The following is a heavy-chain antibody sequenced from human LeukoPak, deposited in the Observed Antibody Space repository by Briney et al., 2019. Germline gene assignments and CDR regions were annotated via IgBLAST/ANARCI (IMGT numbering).Heavy chain of an antibody. CDR1: GGSFSGYY. CDR2: INHSGST. CDR3: ARGYYDYVWGSYRYNLDAFDI. D-gene: IGHD3-16*02. J-gene: IGHJ3*02. V-gene: IGHV4-34*01. Sequence: SETLSLTCAVYGGSFSGYYWSWIRQPPGKGLEWIGEINHSGSTNYNPSLKSRVTISVDTSKNQFSLKLSSVTAADTAVYYCARGYYDYVWGSYRYNLDAFDIWGQGTMVTVSS.